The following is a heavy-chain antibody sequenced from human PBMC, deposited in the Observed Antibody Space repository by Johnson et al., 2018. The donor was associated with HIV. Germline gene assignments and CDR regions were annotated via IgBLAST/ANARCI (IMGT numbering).Heavy chain of an antibody. V-gene: IGHV3-30*02. CDR1: DFTFSSYG. D-gene: IGHD3-10*01. CDR2: IQYDGSNK. CDR3: ASTGSGRDDAFDI. J-gene: IGHJ3*02. Sequence: QVQLVESGGGVVRPGGSLRLSCAASDFTFSSYGMHWVRQAPGKGLEWVTFIQYDGSNKYYADSVKGRFTISRDNSKNTLYLQMNSLGSEDTAVYYCASTGSGRDDAFDIWGQGTMVTVSS.